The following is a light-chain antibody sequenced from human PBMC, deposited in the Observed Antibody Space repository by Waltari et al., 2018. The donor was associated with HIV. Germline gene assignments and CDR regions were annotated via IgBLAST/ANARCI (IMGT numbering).Light chain of an antibody. CDR3: SSYTTSSTWV. V-gene: IGLV2-14*01. Sequence: SALTQPASVSGSPGQSITISCTGTSSDVGGYNYVSWYQQHPGKAPKLMSYDVSNRPAGVSYRFSGSKSGNTASLTSSGLQAEDEADYYCSSYTTSSTWVFGGGTKLTVL. CDR1: SSDVGGYNY. CDR2: DVS. J-gene: IGLJ3*02.